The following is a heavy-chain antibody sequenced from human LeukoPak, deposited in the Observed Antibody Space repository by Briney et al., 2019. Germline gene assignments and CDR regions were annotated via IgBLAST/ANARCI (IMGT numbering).Heavy chain of an antibody. J-gene: IGHJ3*02. V-gene: IGHV3-23*01. Sequence: PGGSLRLSCAASGFTFSSYAMNWVRQAPGKGLEWVSAIRGSGDNTYYADSVKGRFTISRDNSENTLYLQMNSLRAEDTAVYYCAKELGNYWSAFDIWGQGTMVTVSS. D-gene: IGHD4-11*01. CDR3: AKELGNYWSAFDI. CDR1: GFTFSSYA. CDR2: IRGSGDNT.